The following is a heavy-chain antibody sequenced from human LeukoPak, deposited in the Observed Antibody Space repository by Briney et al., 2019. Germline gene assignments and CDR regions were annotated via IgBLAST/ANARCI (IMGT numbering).Heavy chain of an antibody. Sequence: GGSLRLSCAASGCTFSSYTMNWVRQAPGEGLEWVSSISSSSTYIWYADSVKGRFTISRDNAKNSLYLQMNSLSAQDTAVYYCARYSSSSSKMGTYYFDYWGQGTLVTVSS. CDR2: ISSSSTYI. CDR3: ARYSSSSSKMGTYYFDY. CDR1: GCTFSSYT. D-gene: IGHD6-6*01. V-gene: IGHV3-21*01. J-gene: IGHJ4*02.